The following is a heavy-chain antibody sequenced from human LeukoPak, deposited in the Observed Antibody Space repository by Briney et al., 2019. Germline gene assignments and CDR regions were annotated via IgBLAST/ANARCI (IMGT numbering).Heavy chain of an antibody. CDR1: GFTFSRYT. CDR2: ISSSSTTI. V-gene: IGHV3-48*01. D-gene: IGHD1-26*01. CDR3: ARDPREWGLPYFDC. J-gene: IGHJ4*02. Sequence: GGSLRLSCAASGFTFSRYTMNWVRQAPGKGLEWISDISSSSTTIHYADSVKGRFTISRDNAKNSLYLQINNLRAEDTAVYYCARDPREWGLPYFDCWGQGTLVTVSS.